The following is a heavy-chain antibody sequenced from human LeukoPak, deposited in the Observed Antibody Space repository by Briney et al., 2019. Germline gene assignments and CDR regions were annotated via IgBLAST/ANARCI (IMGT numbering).Heavy chain of an antibody. CDR2: INPNSGGT. CDR1: GYTFTGYY. D-gene: IGHD3-10*01. Sequence: PQASVKVSCKASGYTFTGYYMHWVRQAPGQGLEWMGWINPNSGGTNYAQKFQGRVTMTRDTSISTAYMGLSRLRSDDTAVYYCARGYQLLWFGELFRSLFDYWGQGTLVTVSS. CDR3: ARGYQLLWFGELFRSLFDY. V-gene: IGHV1-2*02. J-gene: IGHJ4*02.